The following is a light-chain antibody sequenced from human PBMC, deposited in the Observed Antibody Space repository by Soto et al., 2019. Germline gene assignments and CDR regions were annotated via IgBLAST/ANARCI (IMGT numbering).Light chain of an antibody. CDR3: QQYNTYSSRNT. J-gene: IGKJ2*01. CDR2: KAS. CDR1: HSISSW. Sequence: DIKMTQSPSTLSASVGDRVTITCRASHSISSWLAWYQQKPGKAPKLLIYKASSLGSGVPSRFSGSGSGTEFTLTIRSLQPDDFAIYYCQQYNTYSSRNTFGQGTKLEI. V-gene: IGKV1-5*03.